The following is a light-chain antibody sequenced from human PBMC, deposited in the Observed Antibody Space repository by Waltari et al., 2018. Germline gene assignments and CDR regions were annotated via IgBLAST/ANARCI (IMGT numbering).Light chain of an antibody. CDR2: EVS. CDR3: SSYTSSSTQV. Sequence: QSALTQPASVSGSPGQSITISCTGTSSDVGGYNYVSWYQQHPGKAPKLMIYEVSNRPAGVFNRFSGSKSGTTASLTISGLQAEDEADYYCSSYTSSSTQVFGGGTKLTVL. V-gene: IGLV2-14*01. CDR1: SSDVGGYNY. J-gene: IGLJ3*02.